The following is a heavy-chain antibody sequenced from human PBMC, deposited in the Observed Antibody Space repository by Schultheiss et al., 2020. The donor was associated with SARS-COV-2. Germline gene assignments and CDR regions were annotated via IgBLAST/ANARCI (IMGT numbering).Heavy chain of an antibody. J-gene: IGHJ4*02. D-gene: IGHD1-1*01. CDR2: IIPIFGTA. CDR1: GGTFSSYA. V-gene: IGHV1-69*06. CDR3: ARDPTGTTGYFDY. Sequence: SVKVSCKASGGTFSSYAISWVRQAHGQGLEWMGGIIPIFGTANYAQKFQGRVTITADKSTSTAYMELSSLRSEDTAVYYCARDPTGTTGYFDYWGQGTLVTVSS.